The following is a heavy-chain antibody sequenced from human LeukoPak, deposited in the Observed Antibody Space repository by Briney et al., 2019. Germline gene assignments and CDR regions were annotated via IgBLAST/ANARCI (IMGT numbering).Heavy chain of an antibody. CDR3: ARRVPVAGNYYFDY. V-gene: IGHV4-4*02. Sequence: SETLSLTCGVSGGSITSTNYWTWVRQPPGKGLEWIGEVNLQGSTNYNPSLMGRVAISVDMSENHISLQLTSVTAADTAVYYCARRVPVAGNYYFDYWGQGTLVTVSA. CDR1: GGSITSTNY. CDR2: VNLQGST. D-gene: IGHD6-19*01. J-gene: IGHJ4*02.